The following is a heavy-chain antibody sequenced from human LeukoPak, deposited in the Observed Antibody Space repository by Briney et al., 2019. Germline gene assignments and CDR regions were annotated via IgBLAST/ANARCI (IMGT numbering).Heavy chain of an antibody. Sequence: HPGGPLRLSCVASGFSLSGYWMYWVRQAPGKGLMYISRNNGDGSTTNYADVVKGRFTMSRDNVKNTLYLQMNSLRVEDTAVYYCARDPRNVGLAPWGQGTLVTVSS. CDR2: NNGDGSTT. J-gene: IGHJ5*02. V-gene: IGHV3-74*01. D-gene: IGHD2-15*01. CDR1: GFSLSGYW. CDR3: ARDPRNVGLAP.